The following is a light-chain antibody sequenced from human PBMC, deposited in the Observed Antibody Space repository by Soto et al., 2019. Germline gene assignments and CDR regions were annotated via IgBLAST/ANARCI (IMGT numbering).Light chain of an antibody. CDR1: SSNIGSNT. CDR2: SNN. Sequence: QSVLTQPPSASGTPGQRVTISCSGSSSNIGSNTVNWYQQLPGTAPKLLIYSNNQRPSGVPDRFSGSKSGTSASLAISGLQSEDVADYYCGAWDHSLNGRVFGGGTKLTVL. J-gene: IGLJ3*02. V-gene: IGLV1-44*01. CDR3: GAWDHSLNGRV.